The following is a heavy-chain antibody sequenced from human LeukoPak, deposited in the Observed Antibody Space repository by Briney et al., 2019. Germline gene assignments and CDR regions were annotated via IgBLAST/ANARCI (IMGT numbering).Heavy chain of an antibody. CDR2: IPARGSTT. D-gene: IGHD3-16*02. J-gene: IGHJ4*02. Sequence: PGRSLRPSPAASVFNFKSYSPTSVPQAPRKRLERLAYIPARGSTTFSANSVTGRFTISRDNAKNSVYLQMTRLKADDTAVYYCAREDVYRWGFDHWGRGILVTVSS. CDR1: VFNFKSYS. CDR3: AREDVYRWGFDH. V-gene: IGHV3-48*04.